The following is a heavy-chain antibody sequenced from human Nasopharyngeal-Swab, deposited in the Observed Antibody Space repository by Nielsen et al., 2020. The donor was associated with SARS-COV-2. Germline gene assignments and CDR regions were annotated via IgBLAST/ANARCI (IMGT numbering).Heavy chain of an antibody. V-gene: IGHV3-21*01. CDR2: VSSSSAYI. CDR1: GFTFSSYS. CDR3: ARDPLSSWQAIGNWYFDL. J-gene: IGHJ2*01. D-gene: IGHD6-13*01. Sequence: GGSLRLSCAASGFTFSSYSMNWVRPAPGKGLEWVSSVSSSSAYIYYADSVKGRFTISRDNAKNSLYLQLNSLRAEDTAVYYCARDPLSSWQAIGNWYFDLWGRGTLVTVSS.